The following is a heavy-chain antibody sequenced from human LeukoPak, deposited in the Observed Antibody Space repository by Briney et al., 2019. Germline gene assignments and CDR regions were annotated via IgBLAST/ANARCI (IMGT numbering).Heavy chain of an antibody. CDR3: ARGIQLWSGFDP. CDR1: GYTFTSYD. D-gene: IGHD5-18*01. Sequence: GASVKVSCKASGYTFTSYDINWVRQATGQGLEWMGWMNPNSGNTNYAQKLQGRVTMTTDTSTSTAYMELRSLRSDDTAVYYCARGIQLWSGFDPWGQGTLVTVSS. CDR2: MNPNSGNT. J-gene: IGHJ5*02. V-gene: IGHV1-18*01.